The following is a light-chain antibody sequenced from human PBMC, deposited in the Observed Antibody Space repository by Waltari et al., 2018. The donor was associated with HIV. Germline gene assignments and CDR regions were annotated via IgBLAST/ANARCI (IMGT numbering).Light chain of an antibody. Sequence: QSVLTQPPSASRTPGQRVLMSCSGNKSNVRNNFVSWFQQVPAGAPKLVIYRNDRRPSGVPDRFSGAKSGSSASLAISGLQSDDEADYFCASWDDNLGHWVFGVGTKLTV. CDR1: KSNVRNNF. V-gene: IGLV1-44*01. CDR2: RND. CDR3: ASWDDNLGHWV. J-gene: IGLJ3*02.